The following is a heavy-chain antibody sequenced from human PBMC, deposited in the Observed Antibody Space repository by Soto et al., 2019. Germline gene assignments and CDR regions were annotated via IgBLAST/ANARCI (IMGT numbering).Heavy chain of an antibody. Sequence: QVQLVQSGAEVKKPGSSVKVSCKASGRTFSSYAISWVRQAPGQGLEWMGGFIAMFGKPNYAQKFQGRVTITADESTSRGYMELSSLRSEDTAVYYCARERVTMVVVDRDGIDVWGQGTPVTVSS. V-gene: IGHV1-69*01. J-gene: IGHJ6*02. D-gene: IGHD3-22*01. CDR2: FIAMFGKP. CDR1: GRTFSSYA. CDR3: ARERVTMVVVDRDGIDV.